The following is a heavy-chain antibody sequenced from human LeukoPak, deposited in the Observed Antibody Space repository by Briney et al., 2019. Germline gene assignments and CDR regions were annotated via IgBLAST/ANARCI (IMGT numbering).Heavy chain of an antibody. J-gene: IGHJ4*02. V-gene: IGHV3-30-3*01. CDR3: ANAHWRWELRPDY. CDR2: ISYDGSNK. CDR1: GFTFSSYA. Sequence: GGSLRLSCAASGFTFSSYAMHWVRQAPGKGLEWVAVISYDGSNKYYADSVKGRFTISRDNSKNTLYLQMNSLRAEDTAVYYCANAHWRWELRPDYWGQGTLVTVSS. D-gene: IGHD1-26*01.